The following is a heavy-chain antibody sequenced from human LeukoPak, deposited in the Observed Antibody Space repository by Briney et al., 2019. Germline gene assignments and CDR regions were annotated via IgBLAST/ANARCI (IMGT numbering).Heavy chain of an antibody. J-gene: IGHJ4*02. V-gene: IGHV6-1*01. D-gene: IGHD3-9*01. CDR3: AREPVLRYFDWLFDY. CDR1: GGSVSSNSAA. Sequence: SQTLSLTCAISGGSVSSNSAAWNWIRQSPSRGLEWLGRTYYRSKWYNDYAVSVKGRITINPDTSKNQFSLQLNSVTPEDTAVYYCAREPVLRYFDWLFDYWGQGTLVTISS. CDR2: TYYRSKWYN.